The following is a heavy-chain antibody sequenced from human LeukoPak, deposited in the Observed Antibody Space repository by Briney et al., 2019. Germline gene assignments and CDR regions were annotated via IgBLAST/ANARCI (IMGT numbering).Heavy chain of an antibody. CDR1: GGTFSNYA. V-gene: IGHV1-69*05. CDR2: IIPMFGTT. D-gene: IGHD4-11*01. Sequence: SVKVSCKASGGTFSNYAISWVRQAPGQGLEWMGRIIPMFGTTNYAQKFQGRVTITTDESTSIAYMEVSSLRIEDTAVYYCASVTVTTWAPDGHMDVWGKGTTVTVSS. CDR3: ASVTVTTWAPDGHMDV. J-gene: IGHJ6*03.